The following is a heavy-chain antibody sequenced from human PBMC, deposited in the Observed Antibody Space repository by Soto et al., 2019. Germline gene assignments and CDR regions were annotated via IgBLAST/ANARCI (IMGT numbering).Heavy chain of an antibody. Sequence: GESLKISCKGSGYSFTSYWIGWVRQMPGKGLEWMGIIYPGDSDTRYSPSFQGQVTISADKSISTAYLQWSSLKASDTAMYYCARLQDQYCSSTSCYYYYYYGMDVWGQGTTVTVSS. CDR3: ARLQDQYCSSTSCYYYYYYGMDV. V-gene: IGHV5-51*01. D-gene: IGHD2-2*01. J-gene: IGHJ6*02. CDR2: IYPGDSDT. CDR1: GYSFTSYW.